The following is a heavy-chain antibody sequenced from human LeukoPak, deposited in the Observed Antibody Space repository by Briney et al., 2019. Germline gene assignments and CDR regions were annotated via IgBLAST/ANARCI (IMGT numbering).Heavy chain of an antibody. V-gene: IGHV3-9*01. CDR1: GFTFDDYA. J-gene: IGHJ4*02. D-gene: IGHD6-19*01. CDR3: ARRWAVAAVDY. CDR2: INWSSSSI. Sequence: GGSLRLSCAASGFTFDDYAMHWVRQAPGKGLEWVSGINWSSSSIGYADSVKGRFTISRDNAKNTLYLQMNSLRTEDTAVYYCARRWAVAAVDYWGQGTLVTVSS.